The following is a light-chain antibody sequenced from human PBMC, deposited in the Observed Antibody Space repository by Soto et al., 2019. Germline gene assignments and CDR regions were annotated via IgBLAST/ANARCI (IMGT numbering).Light chain of an antibody. J-gene: IGKJ1*01. V-gene: IGKV1-39*01. Sequence: DIQMTQSPSSLSASVGDRVTITFLASQSISSYLNWYQHKPGKAPNLLIYAATTLQSGVPSRFSGSGSGTDFTLTISSLQPEDFATYYCQQSYSNPRKFGQGTKVDIK. CDR1: QSISSY. CDR2: AAT. CDR3: QQSYSNPRK.